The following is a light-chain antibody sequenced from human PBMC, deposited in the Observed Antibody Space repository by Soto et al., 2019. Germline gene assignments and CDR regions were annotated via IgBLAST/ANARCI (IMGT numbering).Light chain of an antibody. CDR2: EIS. CDR3: SSYTSSNTLYV. J-gene: IGLJ1*01. V-gene: IGLV2-14*01. Sequence: QSVLAQPASVSGSPGQSITISCTGTSXDVGDYNYVSWYQHHPGKAPKLIIYEISNRPSGLSNRFSGSKSGNTASLTISGLQAEDEADYYCSSYTSSNTLYVFGTGTKVTVL. CDR1: SXDVGDYNY.